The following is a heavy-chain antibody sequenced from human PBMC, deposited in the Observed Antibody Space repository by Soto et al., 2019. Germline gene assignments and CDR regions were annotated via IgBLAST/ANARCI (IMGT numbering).Heavy chain of an antibody. J-gene: IGHJ5*02. D-gene: IGHD4-4*01. CDR1: GGSISSGGYY. CDR3: ARDAVTTEGNWFDP. CDR2: IYYSGST. V-gene: IGHV4-61*08. Sequence: SETLSLTCTVSGGSISSGGYYWSWIRQHPGKGLEWIGYIYYSGSTNYNPSLKSRVTISVDTSKNQFSLKLSSVTAADTAVYYCARDAVTTEGNWFDPWGQGTLVTVS.